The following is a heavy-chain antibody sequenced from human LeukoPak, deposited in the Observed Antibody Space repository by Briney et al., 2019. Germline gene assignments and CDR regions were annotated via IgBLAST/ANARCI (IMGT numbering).Heavy chain of an antibody. CDR1: GYTLTELS. V-gene: IGHV1-24*01. D-gene: IGHD3-3*01. CDR3: ATGVRFLGNYYGMDV. J-gene: IGHJ6*02. CDR2: FDPEDGET. Sequence: VASVKVSCKVSGYTLTELSMHWVRQAPGKGLEWMGGFDPEDGETIYAQKFQGRVTMTEDTTTDTAYMELSSLRSEDTAVYYCATGVRFLGNYYGMDVWGQGTTVTVSS.